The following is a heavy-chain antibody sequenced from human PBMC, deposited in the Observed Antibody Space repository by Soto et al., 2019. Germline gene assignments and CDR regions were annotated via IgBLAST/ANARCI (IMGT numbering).Heavy chain of an antibody. CDR1: GFTLNRHP. V-gene: IGHV3-30-3*01. J-gene: IGHJ4*02. CDR3: AKATRAAAPRALDY. Sequence: GGSLRLSCAASGFTLNRHPLHWVRQAPGKGLEWVAVISHDGNNKYYADSVKGRFTISRDNSMNTLYLQMNGLRTEDTAIYYCAKATRAAAPRALDYCGQGTLVTVSS. CDR2: ISHDGNNK. D-gene: IGHD6-13*01.